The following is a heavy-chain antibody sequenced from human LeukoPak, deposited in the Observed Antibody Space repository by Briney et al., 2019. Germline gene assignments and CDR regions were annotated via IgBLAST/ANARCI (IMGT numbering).Heavy chain of an antibody. D-gene: IGHD2-2*01. CDR3: ARQWGYCSSTSCLNYYFDY. J-gene: IGHJ4*02. Sequence: PSETLSLTCAVYGGSFSGYYWSWIRQPPGKGLEWIGEINHSGSTNYNPSLKSRVTISVDTSKNQFSLKLSSVTAADTAVYYCARQWGYCSSTSCLNYYFDYWGQGTLVTVSS. V-gene: IGHV4-34*01. CDR1: GGSFSGYY. CDR2: INHSGST.